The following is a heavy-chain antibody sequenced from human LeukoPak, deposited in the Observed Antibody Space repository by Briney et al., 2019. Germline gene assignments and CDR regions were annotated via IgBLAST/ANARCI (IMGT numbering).Heavy chain of an antibody. CDR2: INSDGRTT. D-gene: IGHD6-13*01. V-gene: IGHV3-74*01. Sequence: GGSLRLSCAASGFTFSSYWLHWVRQGPGKGLVWVSRINSDGRTTSSAGSVKGRFTISRDNAKNTLYLQMNSLRVEDTAVYYCARGDRYSSSWYFDYWGQGTLVTVSS. CDR3: ARGDRYSSSWYFDY. CDR1: GFTFSSYW. J-gene: IGHJ4*02.